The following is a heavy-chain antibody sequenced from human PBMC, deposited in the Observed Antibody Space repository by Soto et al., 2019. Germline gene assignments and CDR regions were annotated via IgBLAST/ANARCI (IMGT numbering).Heavy chain of an antibody. CDR3: ARYIAASGTYYLGF. J-gene: IGHJ4*02. D-gene: IGHD6-13*01. CDR1: GGSISSNNW. V-gene: IGHV4-4*02. CDR2: IYHSGST. Sequence: PSETLSLTCTVSGGSISSNNWWSWVRQPPGKGLEWIGEIYHSGSTNYNPSLKSRVIISVDTSKNQFSLRLSSVTAADTAVYYCARYIAASGTYYLGFWGQGTLVTVSS.